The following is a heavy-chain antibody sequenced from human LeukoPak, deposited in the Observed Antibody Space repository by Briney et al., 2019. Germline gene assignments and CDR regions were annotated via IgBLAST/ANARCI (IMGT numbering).Heavy chain of an antibody. CDR2: ISWNSGSI. J-gene: IGHJ4*02. CDR1: GFTFDGYA. Sequence: GRSLRLSCAASGFTFDGYAMHWVRQAPGKGLEWVSGISWNSGSIGYADSVKGRFTISRDNAKNSLYLQMNSLRAEDTAVYYCAKGERMTTVERGPFGYWGQGTLVTVSS. D-gene: IGHD4-17*01. V-gene: IGHV3-9*01. CDR3: AKGERMTTVERGPFGY.